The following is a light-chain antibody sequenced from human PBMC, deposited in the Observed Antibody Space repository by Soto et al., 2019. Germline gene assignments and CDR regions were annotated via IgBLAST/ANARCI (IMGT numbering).Light chain of an antibody. V-gene: IGKV3-15*01. CDR1: HSVGSN. J-gene: IGKJ4*01. Sequence: ERVLTQSPATLSVSPGERATLSCRASHSVGSNLAWYQQKPGQAPRLLIYGASTRATGVPARFSGSGSGPDVTLSISSLQSEDFAVYDWQQDNNWPLTFGGGTKVEIK. CDR3: QQDNNWPLT. CDR2: GAS.